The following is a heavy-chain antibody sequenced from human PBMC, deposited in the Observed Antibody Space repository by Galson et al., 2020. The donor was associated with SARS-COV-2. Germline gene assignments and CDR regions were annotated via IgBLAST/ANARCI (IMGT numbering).Heavy chain of an antibody. CDR3: ARGGHSYYYDSSGYDDAFDI. J-gene: IGHJ3*02. Sequence: GGSLRLSCAASGFTFSSYGMHWVRQAPGKGLEWVAVISYDGSNKYYADSVKGRFTISRDNSKNTLYLQMNSLRAEDTAVYYCARGGHSYYYDSSGYDDAFDIGGQGTMVTVSS. CDR1: GFTFSSYG. V-gene: IGHV3-30*03. CDR2: ISYDGSNK. D-gene: IGHD3-22*01.